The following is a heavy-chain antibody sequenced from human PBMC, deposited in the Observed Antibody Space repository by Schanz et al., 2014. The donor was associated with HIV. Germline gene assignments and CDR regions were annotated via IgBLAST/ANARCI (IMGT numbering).Heavy chain of an antibody. D-gene: IGHD3-22*01. Sequence: VQVVESGGGLVQPGGSLRLSCTTSGFIFSDHFMGWVRQAPGKGLEWVAVMSYDGIRKNYADSVKGRFTISRDNSKNTLNLQMKSLRAEDAAVYYCAKDRNYYESKYRGKGNYYYYYGMDVWGQGTTVTVSS. CDR1: GFIFSDHF. CDR2: MSYDGIRK. V-gene: IGHV3-30*18. J-gene: IGHJ6*02. CDR3: AKDRNYYESKYRGKGNYYYYYGMDV.